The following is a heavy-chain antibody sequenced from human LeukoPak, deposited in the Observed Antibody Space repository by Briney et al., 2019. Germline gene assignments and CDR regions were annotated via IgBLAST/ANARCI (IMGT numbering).Heavy chain of an antibody. CDR3: TTPGTLSSFDY. CDR2: IKSKSDGGTT. CDR1: GFTFSNAW. D-gene: IGHD3-10*01. J-gene: IGHJ4*02. V-gene: IGHV3-15*01. Sequence: GGSLRLSCAASGFTFSNAWMSWVRQAPGKGLEWVGRIKSKSDGGTTDYAAPVKGRFTISRDDSKNTLFLQMNSLKTEDTAVYYCTTPGTLSSFDYWGQGTQVTVSS.